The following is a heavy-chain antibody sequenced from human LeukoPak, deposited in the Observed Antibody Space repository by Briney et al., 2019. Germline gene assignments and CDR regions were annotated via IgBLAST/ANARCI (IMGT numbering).Heavy chain of an antibody. CDR2: ISTSTTTI. J-gene: IGHJ6*04. Sequence: PGGSLRLSCEASGFTFSSYSMNWVRQAPGKGLEWISYISTSTTTIYYANSVKGRFTISRDNAKNSLYLQMNSLRAEDTAVYYCAELGTTMIGGVWGKGTTVTISS. CDR3: AELGTTMIGGV. V-gene: IGHV3-48*04. D-gene: IGHD3-10*02. CDR1: GFTFSSYS.